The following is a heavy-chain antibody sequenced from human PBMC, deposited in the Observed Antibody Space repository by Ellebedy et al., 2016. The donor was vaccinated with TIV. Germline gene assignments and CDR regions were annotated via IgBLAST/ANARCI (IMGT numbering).Heavy chain of an antibody. CDR1: DFSFSSYA. J-gene: IGHJ6*03. CDR2: ISGDGRNT. D-gene: IGHD3-9*01. CDR3: AKLERHFEQDLGSRGRYYYYIDV. Sequence: GGSLRLXXAASDFSFSSYAMSWVRQAPGKGLDWVAAISGDGRNTAYYADSVKGRFTISRDNSKSTLYLQMNSLRTEDTAIYYCAKLERHFEQDLGSRGRYYYYIDVWGKGTTVTVSS. V-gene: IGHV3-23*01.